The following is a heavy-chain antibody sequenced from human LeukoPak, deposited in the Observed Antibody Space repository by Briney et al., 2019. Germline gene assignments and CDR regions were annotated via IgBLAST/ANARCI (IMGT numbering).Heavy chain of an antibody. CDR2: ISESGRNT. CDR1: RFTFSNNS. Sequence: GGSLRLSCAASRFTFSNNSMSWVRQAPGKGLEWLSSISESGRNTYYTDSVKGRFTISRDNSKNTLYLQMSSLRADDTAFYYCAKYGAYGTPSFDYWGPGTLVTVSS. V-gene: IGHV3-23*01. J-gene: IGHJ4*02. CDR3: AKYGAYGTPSFDY. D-gene: IGHD4-17*01.